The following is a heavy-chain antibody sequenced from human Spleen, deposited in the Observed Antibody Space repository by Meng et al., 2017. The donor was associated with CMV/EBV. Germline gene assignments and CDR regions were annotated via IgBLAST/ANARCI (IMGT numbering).Heavy chain of an antibody. CDR2: ISSDGDNK. CDR1: GFTFSTYA. D-gene: IGHD3-3*01. V-gene: IGHV3-30-3*01. CDR3: ARGANYDFWSGYDYFDF. Sequence: GESLKISCAVSGFTFSTYAMHWVRQPPGRGLEWVALISSDGDNKFYARSVKGRFTISRDKSKNTLYLQMNSLRTDDTAVYYCARGANYDFWSGYDYFDFWGQGTLVTVSS. J-gene: IGHJ4*02.